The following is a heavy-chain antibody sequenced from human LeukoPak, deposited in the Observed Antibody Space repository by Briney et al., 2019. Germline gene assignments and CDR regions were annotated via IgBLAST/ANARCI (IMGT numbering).Heavy chain of an antibody. J-gene: IGHJ4*02. Sequence: PGGSLILSCAASGFTFSTYGMGWVRQAPGKGLEWVSSISYSDDSTYYADSVKGRFTISRDNSKNTLSLQMNSQRAEDTAVYYCVKHSLYYYGSGTYFDYWGQGTLVTVSS. V-gene: IGHV3-23*01. CDR3: VKHSLYYYGSGTYFDY. CDR2: ISYSDDST. CDR1: GFTFSTYG. D-gene: IGHD3-10*01.